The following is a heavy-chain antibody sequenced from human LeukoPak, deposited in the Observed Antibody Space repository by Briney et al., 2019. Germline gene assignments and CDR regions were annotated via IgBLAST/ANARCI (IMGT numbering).Heavy chain of an antibody. CDR1: GGTFISYT. CDR3: ARGGTYYYGSGSYYIENDAFDI. Sequence: ASVKVSCKASGGTFISYTISWVRQAPGQGLEWMGRIIPILGIANYAQKFQGRVTITADKSTSTAYMELSSLRSEDTAVYYCARGGTYYYGSGSYYIENDAFDIWGQETMVTVSS. D-gene: IGHD3-10*01. V-gene: IGHV1-69*02. J-gene: IGHJ3*02. CDR2: IIPILGIA.